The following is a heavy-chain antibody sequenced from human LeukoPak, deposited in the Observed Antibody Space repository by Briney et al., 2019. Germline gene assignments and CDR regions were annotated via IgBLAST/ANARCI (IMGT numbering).Heavy chain of an antibody. CDR2: IIPIFGTA. J-gene: IGHJ5*02. V-gene: IGHV1-69*05. CDR3: ARDLTCSGGSCYSGWFDP. Sequence: ASVKVSCKASGGTFSSYAISWVRQAPGQGLEWMGGIIPIFGTANYAQKFQGRVTITRDTSASTAYMELSSLRSEDTAVYYCARDLTCSGGSCYSGWFDPWGQGTLVTVSS. CDR1: GGTFSSYA. D-gene: IGHD2-15*01.